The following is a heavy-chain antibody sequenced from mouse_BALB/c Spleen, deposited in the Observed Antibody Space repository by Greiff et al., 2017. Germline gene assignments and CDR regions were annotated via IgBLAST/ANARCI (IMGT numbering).Heavy chain of an antibody. CDR3: ARTLQAWFAY. V-gene: IGHV1-80*01. J-gene: IGHJ3*01. CDR1: GYAFSSYW. Sequence: VQLQQSGAELVRPGSSVKISCKASGYAFSSYWMNWVMQRPGQGLEWIGQIYPGDGDTNYNGKFKGKATLTADKSSSTAYMQLSSLTSEDSAVYFCARTLQAWFAYWGQGTLVTVSA. CDR2: IYPGDGDT.